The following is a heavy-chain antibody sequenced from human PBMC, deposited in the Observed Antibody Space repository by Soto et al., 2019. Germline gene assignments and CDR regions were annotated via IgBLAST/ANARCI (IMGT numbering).Heavy chain of an antibody. CDR2: IYYSGST. Sequence: PSETLSLTCTVSGGSVSSGSYYWSWIRQPPGKGLEWIGYIYYSGSTNYNPSLKGRVTISVDTSKNQFSLKLSSVTAADTAVYYCARSYYYDSSGYYFDYWGQGTLVTVSS. J-gene: IGHJ4*02. CDR1: GGSVSSGSYY. V-gene: IGHV4-61*01. D-gene: IGHD3-22*01. CDR3: ARSYYYDSSGYYFDY.